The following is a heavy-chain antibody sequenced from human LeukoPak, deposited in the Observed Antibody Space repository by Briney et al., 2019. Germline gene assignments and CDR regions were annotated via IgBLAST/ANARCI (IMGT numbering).Heavy chain of an antibody. D-gene: IGHD6-19*01. CDR2: IIPIFGTA. V-gene: IGHV1-69*01. CDR1: VGTFSSYA. J-gene: IGHJ5*02. CDR3: ARDRESSGEGTWFGP. Sequence: SSVNVSCKASVGTFSSYAISWVRQAPGQGLEGMGGIIPIFGTANYAQKFQGRVTITADESTSTAYMELSSLRSEDTAVYYCARDRESSGEGTWFGPWGQGTLVTVSS.